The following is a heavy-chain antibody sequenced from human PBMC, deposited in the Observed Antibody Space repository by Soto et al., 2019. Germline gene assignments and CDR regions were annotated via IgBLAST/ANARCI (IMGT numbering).Heavy chain of an antibody. J-gene: IGHJ6*02. V-gene: IGHV1-69*06. CDR3: ARAAAAGQNILYYYYGMDV. CDR2: IIPIFGTA. D-gene: IGHD6-13*01. Sequence: GASVKVYCKSSGGTFSSYAISWVRQAPGQVLEWMGGIIPIFGTANYAQKFQGRVTITADKSTSTAYMELSSLRSEDTAVYYCARAAAAGQNILYYYYGMDVWGQGTTVTVSS. CDR1: GGTFSSYA.